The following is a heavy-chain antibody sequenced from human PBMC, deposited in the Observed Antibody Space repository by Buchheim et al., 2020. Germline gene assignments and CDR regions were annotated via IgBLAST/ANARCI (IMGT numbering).Heavy chain of an antibody. CDR3: ARGESNYYGPLDY. CDR1: GFTFRSYA. CDR2: ISYDGINK. Sequence: QVQLVESGGGVVQPGRSLRLSCAASGFTFRSYAMHWVRQAPGKGLEWVAVISYDGINKYYADSVKGRFTISRDNSNKMPYLQMSSLRAEDTSLYYCARGESNYYGPLDYWGQGTL. V-gene: IGHV3-30-3*01. J-gene: IGHJ4*02. D-gene: IGHD3-10*01.